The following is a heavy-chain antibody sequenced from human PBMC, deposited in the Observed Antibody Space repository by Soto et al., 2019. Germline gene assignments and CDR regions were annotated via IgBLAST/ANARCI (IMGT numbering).Heavy chain of an antibody. CDR2: IGGAGNDI. CDR1: GFAFSNFH. Sequence: EMQVVESGGGLVQPGGSLRLSCAASGFAFSNFHMNWVRQAPGKGLQWVATIGGAGNDIHYADSVEGRFIVSRDNSKKTLHLKMAGLREEETALYYCEKRGSDGCEEGMDVWGQGTTVTVSS. CDR3: EKRGSDGCEEGMDV. V-gene: IGHV3-23*04. D-gene: IGHD2-21*01. J-gene: IGHJ6*02.